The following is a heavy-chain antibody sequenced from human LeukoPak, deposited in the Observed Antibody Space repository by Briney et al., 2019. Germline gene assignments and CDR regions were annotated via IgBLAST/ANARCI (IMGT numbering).Heavy chain of an antibody. CDR2: IYYSGST. J-gene: IGHJ5*02. CDR3: ARGGGWFDP. Sequence: SETLSLTCTVSGGSISSYCWSWIRQPPGKGLEWIGYIYYSGSTNYNPSLKSRVTISVDTSKNQFSLKLSSVTAADTAVYYCARGGGWFDPWGQGTLVTVSS. CDR1: GGSISSYC. V-gene: IGHV4-59*01.